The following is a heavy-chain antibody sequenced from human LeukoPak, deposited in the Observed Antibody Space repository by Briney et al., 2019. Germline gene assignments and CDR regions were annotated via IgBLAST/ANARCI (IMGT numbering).Heavy chain of an antibody. V-gene: IGHV3-23*01. CDR3: AKGVLSPVIVPFDF. Sequence: AGGSLRLSCAASGFTFSNYAVTWVRQAPGKGLEWVSAISTSGGSTLYADSVKGRFTISRDNSKNTVYLQMNSLRAEDTAVYYCAKGVLSPVIVPFDFWGQGTLVTVSS. CDR2: ISTSGGST. J-gene: IGHJ4*02. CDR1: GFTFSNYA. D-gene: IGHD2/OR15-2a*01.